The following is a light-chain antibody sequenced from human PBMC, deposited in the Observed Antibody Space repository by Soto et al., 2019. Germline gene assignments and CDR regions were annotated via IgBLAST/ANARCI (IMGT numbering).Light chain of an antibody. J-gene: IGLJ3*02. V-gene: IGLV2-8*01. CDR2: EVT. CDR3: SSYAGRDIWV. CDR1: SVDINY. Sequence: QSALTQPPSAFGSRGQSVTISCTGTSVDINYVSWFQQHPGKAPKLIICEVTKRPSGVPDRFSGSKSGNTASLTVSGLQDDDEADYYCSSYAGRDIWVFGGGTKLTVL.